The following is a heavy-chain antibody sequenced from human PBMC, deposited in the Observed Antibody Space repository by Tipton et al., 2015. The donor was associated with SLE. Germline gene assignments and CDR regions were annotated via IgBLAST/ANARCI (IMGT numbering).Heavy chain of an antibody. CDR3: ARDLWFLGIGMSEDYYYYSMDV. J-gene: IGHJ6*03. D-gene: IGHD3-10*01. Sequence: TLSLTCTVSGGSISLTSFNWGWIRQPPGKGLEWIGCVFHTGNTYYNPSLMSRVTISVDTSKNQFSLKLRSVTAADTAVYYCARDLWFLGIGMSEDYYYYSMDVWGKGTTVTVSS. CDR1: GGSISLTSFN. CDR2: VFHTGNT. V-gene: IGHV4-39*07.